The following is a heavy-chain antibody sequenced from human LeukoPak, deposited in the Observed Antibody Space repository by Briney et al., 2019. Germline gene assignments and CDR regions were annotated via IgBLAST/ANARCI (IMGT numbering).Heavy chain of an antibody. Sequence: GESLKISCKGSGYSFTSYWIGWVRQVPGKGLEWMGIIYPGDSDTRYSPSFQGQVTISADKSISTAYLQWSSLKASDTAMYYCARLVGYSSSSNYGMDVWGQGTTVTVSS. J-gene: IGHJ6*02. CDR3: ARLVGYSSSSNYGMDV. CDR1: GYSFTSYW. D-gene: IGHD6-6*01. CDR2: IYPGDSDT. V-gene: IGHV5-51*01.